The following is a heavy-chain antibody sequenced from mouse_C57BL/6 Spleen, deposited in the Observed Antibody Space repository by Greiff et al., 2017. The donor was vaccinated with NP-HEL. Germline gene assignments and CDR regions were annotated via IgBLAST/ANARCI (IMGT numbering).Heavy chain of an antibody. CDR1: GFTFNTYA. Sequence: EVQRVESGGGLVQPKGSLKLSCAASGFTFNTYAMHWVRQAPGEGLEWVARIRSKSSNYATYYADSVKDRFTISRDDSQSMLYLQMNNLKTEDTAMYYCVREDDYLLYYAMDYWGQGTSVTVSS. CDR3: VREDDYLLYYAMDY. D-gene: IGHD2-4*01. CDR2: IRSKSSNYAT. V-gene: IGHV10-3*01. J-gene: IGHJ4*01.